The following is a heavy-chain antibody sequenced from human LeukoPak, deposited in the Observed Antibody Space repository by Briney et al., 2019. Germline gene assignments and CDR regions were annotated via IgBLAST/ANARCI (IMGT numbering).Heavy chain of an antibody. CDR3: ARFYRERGDYIDPFDY. J-gene: IGHJ4*02. V-gene: IGHV1-18*01. D-gene: IGHD4-17*01. Sequence: ASVKVSCKASGYTFTSYSVTWVRQAPGQGLEWVGWITTYNNNTKYAREVQGRVPMTTDPSTSTAYMELRSLRSDDTAVYYCARFYRERGDYIDPFDYWGQGTLVTVSS. CDR2: ITTYNNNT. CDR1: GYTFTSYS.